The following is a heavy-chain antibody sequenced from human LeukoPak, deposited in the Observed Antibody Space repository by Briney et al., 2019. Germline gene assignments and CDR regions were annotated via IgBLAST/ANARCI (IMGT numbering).Heavy chain of an antibody. Sequence: GGSLRLSCAASGFTFSDYYMSWIRQAPGKGLEWVSYISRGGGTIYYADSVKGRFTISRDNAKNSLYLQMNSLRAEDTAVYYRAGPHSSSWYYAWGQGTLVTVSS. CDR3: AGPHSSSWYYA. CDR1: GFTFSDYY. J-gene: IGHJ5*02. V-gene: IGHV3-11*01. D-gene: IGHD6-13*01. CDR2: ISRGGGTI.